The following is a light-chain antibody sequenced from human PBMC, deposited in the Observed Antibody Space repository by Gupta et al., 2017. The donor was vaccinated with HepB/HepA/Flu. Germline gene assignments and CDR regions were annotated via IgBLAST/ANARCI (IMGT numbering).Light chain of an antibody. CDR2: ENT. V-gene: IGLV6-57*03. CDR1: SGSIASNY. J-gene: IGLJ2*01. Sequence: NCMLTPPHPPSDFPGTPVTTTCTRGSGSIASNYVQCYQQRPGSAPGPVIFENTERPSGVPVRISGSVDSSANSASLTISGLKTEDEADYYCQSYETSRLVVFGGGTKLTVL. CDR3: QSYETSRLVV.